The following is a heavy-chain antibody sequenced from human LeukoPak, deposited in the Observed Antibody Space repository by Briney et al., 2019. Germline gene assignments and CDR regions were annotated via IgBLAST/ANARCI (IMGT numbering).Heavy chain of an antibody. J-gene: IGHJ3*02. Sequence: SETLSLTCTVSGSISGYYWSWFRQHPGKGLEWIGYIYTSGSTNYNPSLESRVTISVDTSKNQFSLDLSSVTAADTAVYYCARQKCTSASCLTKNAFDIWGQGTMVTVSS. V-gene: IGHV4-4*09. D-gene: IGHD2-2*01. CDR3: ARQKCTSASCLTKNAFDI. CDR1: GSISGYY. CDR2: IYTSGST.